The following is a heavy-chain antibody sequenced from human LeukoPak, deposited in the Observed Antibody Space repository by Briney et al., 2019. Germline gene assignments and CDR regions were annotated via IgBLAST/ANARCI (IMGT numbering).Heavy chain of an antibody. Sequence: HPGGSLRLSCAASGFTFSSYAMSWVRQAPGKGLEWVSAISGSGGSTYYADSVKGRFTISRDNSKDTLYLQMDSLRAEDTAVYYCAGGNPYSSGWYGDYYYGMDVWGQGTTVTVSS. D-gene: IGHD6-19*01. J-gene: IGHJ6*02. CDR3: AGGNPYSSGWYGDYYYGMDV. CDR2: ISGSGGST. CDR1: GFTFSSYA. V-gene: IGHV3-23*01.